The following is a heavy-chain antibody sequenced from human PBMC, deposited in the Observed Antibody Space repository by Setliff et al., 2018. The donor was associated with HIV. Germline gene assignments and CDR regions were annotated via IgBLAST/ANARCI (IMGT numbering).Heavy chain of an antibody. J-gene: IGHJ4*02. Sequence: PGGSLRLSCAASGLSFSDYHMNWVRQAPGKGLEWISFISSSSSPIYYADSVKGRFTISRDNAKNSLLLQMNSLRAEDTAMYYCARLDFFDSSTYPPYDSWGQRTLVTVSS. CDR3: ARLDFFDSSTYPPYDS. D-gene: IGHD3-22*01. CDR1: GLSFSDYH. CDR2: ISSSSSPI. V-gene: IGHV3-48*04.